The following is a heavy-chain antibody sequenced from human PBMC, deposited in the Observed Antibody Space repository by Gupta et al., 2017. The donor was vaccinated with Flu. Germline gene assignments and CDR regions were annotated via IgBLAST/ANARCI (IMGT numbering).Heavy chain of an antibody. J-gene: IGHJ6*02. Sequence: QVQLQESGPGLVKPSETLSLTCTVSGGSISSYYWSWIRQPPGKGLEWIGYIYYSGSTNYNPSLKSRVTISVDTSKNQFSLKLSSVTAADTAVYYCARQRGGSGWLGYYYGMDVWGQGTTVTVSS. CDR2: IYYSGST. V-gene: IGHV4-59*08. D-gene: IGHD6-19*01. CDR3: ARQRGGSGWLGYYYGMDV. CDR1: GGSISSYY.